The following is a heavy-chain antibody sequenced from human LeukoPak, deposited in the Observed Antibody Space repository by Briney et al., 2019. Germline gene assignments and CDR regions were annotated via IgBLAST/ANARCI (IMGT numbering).Heavy chain of an antibody. D-gene: IGHD3-10*01. CDR2: IKQDGSEK. CDR1: GFTFSSYW. Sequence: GGSLRLSCAASGFTFSSYWMSWVRQAPGKGLEWVANIKQDGSEKYYVDSVKGRFTISRDNAKNSLYLQMNSLRAEDTAVYYCAREIRWFGEYLTDYWGQGTLVTVSS. J-gene: IGHJ4*02. V-gene: IGHV3-7*04. CDR3: AREIRWFGEYLTDY.